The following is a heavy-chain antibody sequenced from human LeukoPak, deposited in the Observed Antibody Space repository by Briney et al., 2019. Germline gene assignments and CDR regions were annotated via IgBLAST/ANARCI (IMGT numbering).Heavy chain of an antibody. CDR2: ISYDGSNK. V-gene: IGHV3-30*18. Sequence: GGSLRLSCAASGFTFSSYGMHWVRQAPGKGLEWVAVISYDGSNKYYADSVKGRFTISRDNSKNTLYLQMNSLRAEDTAVYYCAKTALEGGAFDIWGQGTMVTVSS. J-gene: IGHJ3*02. D-gene: IGHD1-1*01. CDR1: GFTFSSYG. CDR3: AKTALEGGAFDI.